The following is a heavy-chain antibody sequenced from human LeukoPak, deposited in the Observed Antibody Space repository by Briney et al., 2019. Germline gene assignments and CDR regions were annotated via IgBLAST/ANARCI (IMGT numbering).Heavy chain of an antibody. Sequence: SGTLSLTCAVSGGSISSSNWWSWVRQPPGKGLEWIGEIYHSGSTNYNPSLKSRVTISVDKSKNQFSLKLSSVTAADTAVYYCARDRRSSWYRFFDYWGQGTLVTVSS. CDR2: IYHSGST. CDR3: ARDRRSSWYRFFDY. D-gene: IGHD6-13*01. CDR1: GGSISSSNW. V-gene: IGHV4-4*02. J-gene: IGHJ4*02.